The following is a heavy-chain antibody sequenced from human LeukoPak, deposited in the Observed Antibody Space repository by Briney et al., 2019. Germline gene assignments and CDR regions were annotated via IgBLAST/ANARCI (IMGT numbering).Heavy chain of an antibody. CDR1: GFTFSGFW. Sequence: PGGSLRLSCAASGFTFSGFWMHWVRQAPGKGLEWVANIKQDGSEKYYVDSVKGRFTISRDSAKNSLYLQMNSLRAEDTAVYYCARNMGYSGYNCDYWGQGTLVTVSS. CDR2: IKQDGSEK. CDR3: ARNMGYSGYNCDY. D-gene: IGHD5-12*01. V-gene: IGHV3-7*01. J-gene: IGHJ4*02.